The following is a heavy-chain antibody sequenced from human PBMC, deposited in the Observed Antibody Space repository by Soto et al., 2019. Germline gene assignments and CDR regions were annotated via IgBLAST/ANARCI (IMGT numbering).Heavy chain of an antibody. CDR3: ARRLVSYGEGAADY. V-gene: IGHV4-39*01. D-gene: IGHD4-17*01. J-gene: IGHJ4*02. Sequence: QLQLQESGPGLVKPSETLSLTCTVSGGSISSSSYYWGWIRQPPGKGLEWIGSIYYSGSTYYNPSLKSRVTISVDTSKNQFSLKLSSVTAADTAVYYCARRLVSYGEGAADYWGQGTLVTVSS. CDR1: GGSISSSSYY. CDR2: IYYSGST.